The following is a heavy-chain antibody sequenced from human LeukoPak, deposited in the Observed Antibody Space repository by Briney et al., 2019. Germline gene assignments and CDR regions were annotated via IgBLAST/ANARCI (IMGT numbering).Heavy chain of an antibody. CDR1: GFTFSSYS. CDR2: ISSSSSYI. D-gene: IGHD2-2*01. CDR3: ARDLNIEVVPDVSNYDAFDI. Sequence: GGSLRLSCAASGFTFSSYSMNWVRQAPGKGLEWVSSISSSSSYIYYADSVKGRFTISTDNAKNSLYLQMNSLRAEDTAVYYCARDLNIEVVPDVSNYDAFDIWGQGTMVTVSS. J-gene: IGHJ3*02. V-gene: IGHV3-21*01.